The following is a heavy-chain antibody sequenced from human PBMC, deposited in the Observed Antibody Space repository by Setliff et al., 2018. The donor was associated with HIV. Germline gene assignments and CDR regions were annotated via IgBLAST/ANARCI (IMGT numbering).Heavy chain of an antibody. CDR2: ISSNGGST. CDR1: GFTFGDYA. Sequence: PGGSLRLSCTTAGFTFGDYAMSWVRQAPGKGLEYVSAISSNGGSTYYANSVKGRFTISRDNSKNTLYLQMGSLRAEDMAVYYCARSWIQLWFLDYWGQGTLVTVSS. V-gene: IGHV3-64*01. J-gene: IGHJ4*02. D-gene: IGHD5-18*01. CDR3: ARSWIQLWFLDY.